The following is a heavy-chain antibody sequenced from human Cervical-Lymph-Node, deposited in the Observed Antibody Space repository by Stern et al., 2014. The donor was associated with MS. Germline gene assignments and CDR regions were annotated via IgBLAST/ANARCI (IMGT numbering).Heavy chain of an antibody. CDR1: GYTFTNYA. CDR2: INTDTGNP. CDR3: ARVPPIHDILDY. V-gene: IGHV7-4-1*02. Sequence: QVQLVQSGSELKKPGASVKISCKASGYTFTNYAMNWVRQAPGQGLEWMGWINTDTGNPTYAQGFTGRFVFSLDISVSTAYLQISSLKTEDTAVYYCARVPPIHDILDYWGQGTLVSVSS. D-gene: IGHD3-9*01. J-gene: IGHJ4*02.